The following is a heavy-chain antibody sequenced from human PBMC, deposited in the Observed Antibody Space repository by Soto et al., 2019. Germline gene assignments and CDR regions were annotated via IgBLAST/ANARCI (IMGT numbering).Heavy chain of an antibody. CDR1: GVSISSDNC. Sequence: QVQLQESGPGLVRPSGTVSLTCAVSGVSISSDNCWSWVRPPPGKALEWIGEIHHSGSTNYNPSPKSRVTMSVVPSQDLFSPTLNSVTAADTAFYYCARDQGIYPGDWCQGTLVSVSS. CDR3: ARDQGIYPGD. V-gene: IGHV4-4*02. J-gene: IGHJ4*02. CDR2: IHHSGST.